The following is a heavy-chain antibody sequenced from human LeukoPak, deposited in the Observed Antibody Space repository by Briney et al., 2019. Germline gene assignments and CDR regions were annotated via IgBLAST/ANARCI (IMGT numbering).Heavy chain of an antibody. V-gene: IGHV3-23*01. CDR3: AKVPGDHIGSGRSGY. D-gene: IGHD3-10*01. J-gene: IGHJ4*02. CDR2: VSGNGDRT. CDR1: GFTFSTYA. Sequence: GGCLRLSCAASGFTFSTYAMSWVRQAPGKGLEWVSAVSGNGDRTYYADSVKGRFTISRDNSRDTLYLQMNSLRAEDTAVYYCAKVPGDHIGSGRSGYWGQGTLVIVSS.